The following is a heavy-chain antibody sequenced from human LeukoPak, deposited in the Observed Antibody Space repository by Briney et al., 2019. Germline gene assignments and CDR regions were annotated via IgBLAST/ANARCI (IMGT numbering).Heavy chain of an antibody. CDR2: IYPGDSDT. Sequence: GESLEISCQGSGSRFTSYWIGWVRQLPGKGLEWMGIIYPGDSDTRNSTSLQGQVTISARKSISTAYLQWGSLKASDTAMYYCARQQYRVFDYWGQGTLVTVSS. V-gene: IGHV5-51*01. CDR1: GSRFTSYW. CDR3: ARQQYRVFDY. D-gene: IGHD5-18*01. J-gene: IGHJ4*02.